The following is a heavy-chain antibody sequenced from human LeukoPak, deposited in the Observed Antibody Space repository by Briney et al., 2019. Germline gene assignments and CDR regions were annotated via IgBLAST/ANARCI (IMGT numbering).Heavy chain of an antibody. CDR1: GVSISSSSYY. J-gene: IGHJ5*02. Sequence: PSETLSLTCTASGVSISSSSYYWGCIRQPPGKGLEWIGSIYYSGSTYYNPSLKGRVTISVDTFKNQFSLKLSSVTAADTAVYYCARDEDVSWFDPWGEGTLVTVSS. CDR3: ARDEDVSWFDP. V-gene: IGHV4-39*01. CDR2: IYYSGST.